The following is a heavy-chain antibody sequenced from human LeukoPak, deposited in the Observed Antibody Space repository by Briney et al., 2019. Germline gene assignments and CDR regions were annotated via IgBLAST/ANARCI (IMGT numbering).Heavy chain of an antibody. CDR1: GFTFSSYS. V-gene: IGHV3-21*01. CDR2: ISSSSSYI. Sequence: KAGGSLRLSCSASGFTFSSYSMNWLRQAPGKGLEWVSSISSSSSYIYYADSVKGRFTISRDNAKNSLYLQMNSLRAEDTAVYYCARGRNYYGSGSYYNPNFDYWGQGTLVTVSS. J-gene: IGHJ4*02. D-gene: IGHD3-10*01. CDR3: ARGRNYYGSGSYYNPNFDY.